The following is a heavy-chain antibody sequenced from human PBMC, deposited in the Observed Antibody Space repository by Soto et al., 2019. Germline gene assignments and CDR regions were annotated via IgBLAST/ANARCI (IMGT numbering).Heavy chain of an antibody. Sequence: QVQLVESGGGVVQPGRSLRLSCAASGFTFSSYGMHWVRQAPGKGLEWVAVIWYDGSNKYYADYVKGRFTISRDNSKNTLYLQMNSLRAEDTAVYYCARDPDGYVTPWDYWGQGTLVTVSS. CDR3: ARDPDGYVTPWDY. V-gene: IGHV3-33*01. D-gene: IGHD1-1*01. CDR2: IWYDGSNK. J-gene: IGHJ4*02. CDR1: GFTFSSYG.